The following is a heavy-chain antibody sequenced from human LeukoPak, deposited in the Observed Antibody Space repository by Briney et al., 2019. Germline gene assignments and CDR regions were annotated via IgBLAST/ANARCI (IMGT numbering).Heavy chain of an antibody. CDR1: GFTFSSYA. V-gene: IGHV3-23*01. CDR2: ISGSGGST. J-gene: IGHJ3*02. Sequence: GGSLRLSCAASGFTFSSYAMSWVRQAPGKGLEWVSAISGSGGSTYYADSVKGRFTISRDNSKNTLYLQMNSLRAEDTAVYYCAKDILPMTTVAPDAFDIWGQGTMVTVSS. CDR3: AKDILPMTTVAPDAFDI. D-gene: IGHD4-23*01.